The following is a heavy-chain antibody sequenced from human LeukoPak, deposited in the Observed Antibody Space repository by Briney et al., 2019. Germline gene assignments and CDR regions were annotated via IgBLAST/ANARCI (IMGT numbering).Heavy chain of an antibody. Sequence: GSLRLSCVASGFTFSSYWMHWVRQDPRKGLVWVSRINGDGRNINYADSVRGRFTISRDNAKSTLYLQMNNLRAEDTAVYYCAKHWSYCSTTSCFFNYYYYYMDVWGKGTTVTVSS. D-gene: IGHD2-2*01. J-gene: IGHJ6*03. CDR1: GFTFSSYW. CDR2: INGDGRNI. CDR3: AKHWSYCSTTSCFFNYYYYYMDV. V-gene: IGHV3-74*01.